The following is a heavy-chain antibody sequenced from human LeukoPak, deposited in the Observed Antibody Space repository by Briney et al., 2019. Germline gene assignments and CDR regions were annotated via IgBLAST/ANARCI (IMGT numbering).Heavy chain of an antibody. CDR1: GGSFSGYY. CDR3: ASLSPGGY. CDR2: INHSGNT. V-gene: IGHV4-34*01. Sequence: PSETLSLTCAVYGGSFSGYYWSWIRQPPGKGLEWIGEINHSGNTNYNPSLKSRVTISVDTSKNQFSLKLSSVTAADTAVYYCASLSPGGYWGQGTLVTVSS. J-gene: IGHJ4*02. D-gene: IGHD3-16*02.